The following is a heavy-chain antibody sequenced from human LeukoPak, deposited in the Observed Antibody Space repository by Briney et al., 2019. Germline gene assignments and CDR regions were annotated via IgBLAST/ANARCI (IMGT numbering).Heavy chain of an antibody. Sequence: SQTLSLTCTVSGGSISSGGYYWSWIRQHPGKGLEWIGYIYYSGSTYYNPSLKSRVTISVDTSKNQFSLKLSSVTAADTAVYYCARGHNNWNSGWFDPWGQGTLVTVSS. J-gene: IGHJ5*02. V-gene: IGHV4-31*03. CDR1: GGSISSGGYY. CDR3: ARGHNNWNSGWFDP. D-gene: IGHD1-7*01. CDR2: IYYSGST.